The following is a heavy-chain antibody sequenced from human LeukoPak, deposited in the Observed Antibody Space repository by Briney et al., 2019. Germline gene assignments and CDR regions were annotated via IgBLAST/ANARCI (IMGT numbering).Heavy chain of an antibody. CDR3: ARATVTSPFDY. CDR1: GGSISSYY. CDR2: IYYSGST. V-gene: IGHV4-59*01. D-gene: IGHD4-17*01. Sequence: PSETLSLTCTVSGGSISSYYWSWIRQPPGKELEWIGYIYYSGSTNYNPSLKSRVTISVDTSKNQFSLKLSSVTAADTAVYYCARATVTSPFDYWGQGTLVTVSS. J-gene: IGHJ4*02.